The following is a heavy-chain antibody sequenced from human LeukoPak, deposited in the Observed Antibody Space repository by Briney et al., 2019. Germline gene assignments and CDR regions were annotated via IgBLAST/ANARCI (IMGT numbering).Heavy chain of an antibody. D-gene: IGHD5-18*01. Sequence: SETLSLTCAVYGGSFSGYYCSWIRQPPGKGLEWIGEINHSGSTNYKPSLKSRVTISVDTSKNQFSLKLSSVTTADTAVYYCARIADTAMVDFDYWGQGTLVIVSS. CDR2: INHSGST. CDR3: ARIADTAMVDFDY. CDR1: GGSFSGYY. V-gene: IGHV4-34*01. J-gene: IGHJ4*02.